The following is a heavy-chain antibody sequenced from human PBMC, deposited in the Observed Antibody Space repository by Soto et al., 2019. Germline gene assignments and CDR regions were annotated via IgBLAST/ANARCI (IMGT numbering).Heavy chain of an antibody. CDR2: IYYSGST. D-gene: IGHD3-10*01. Sequence: KPSETLSLTCTVSGRSISSYYWSWIRQPPGKGLEWIGYIYYSGSTNYNPSLKSRVTISVDTSKNQFSLKLSSVTAADTAVYYCARATREVRGPTGAADYYYYYGMDVWGQGTTVTVSS. CDR1: GRSISSYY. CDR3: ARATREVRGPTGAADYYYYYGMDV. J-gene: IGHJ6*02. V-gene: IGHV4-59*01.